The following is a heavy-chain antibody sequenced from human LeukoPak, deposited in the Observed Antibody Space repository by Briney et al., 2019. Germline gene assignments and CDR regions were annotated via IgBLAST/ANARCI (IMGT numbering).Heavy chain of an antibody. V-gene: IGHV4-59*08. J-gene: IGHJ5*02. CDR1: GGSFSSYY. Sequence: PSETLSLTCAVYGGSFSSYYWSWIRQPPGKGLEWIGYIYYSGSTNYNPSLKSRVTISVDTSKNQFSLKLSSVTAADTAVYYCARQLLWFGELSWFDPRGQGTLVTVSS. CDR3: ARQLLWFGELSWFDP. D-gene: IGHD3-10*01. CDR2: IYYSGST.